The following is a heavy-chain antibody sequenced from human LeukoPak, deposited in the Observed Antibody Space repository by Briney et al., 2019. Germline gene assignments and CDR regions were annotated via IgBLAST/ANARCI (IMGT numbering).Heavy chain of an antibody. CDR2: IFYSGST. V-gene: IGHV4-34*01. D-gene: IGHD1-1*01. J-gene: IGHJ5*02. CDR1: GGSFSGYY. Sequence: SETLSLTCAVYGGSFSGYYWSWIRQPPGKALEWIGNIFYSGSTYYSPSLKSRVTISLDTSKNQFSLQLNSVTPEDTALYYCARGGRHNYDTRFHWFDPWGPGTLVTVSS. CDR3: ARGGRHNYDTRFHWFDP.